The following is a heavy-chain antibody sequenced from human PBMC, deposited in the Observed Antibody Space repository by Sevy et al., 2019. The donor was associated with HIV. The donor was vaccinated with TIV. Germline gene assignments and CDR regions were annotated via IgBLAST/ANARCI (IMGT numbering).Heavy chain of an antibody. Sequence: SETLSLTCTVSGGSISSYYWSWIRQPPGKGLEWIGYIYYSGSTNYNPSLKSRFTISVDTSKNQFSLKLSSVTAADTAVDYCARHSTIEDFDYWGQGTLVTVSS. CDR1: GGSISSYY. J-gene: IGHJ4*02. CDR2: IYYSGST. D-gene: IGHD5-12*01. V-gene: IGHV4-59*08. CDR3: ARHSTIEDFDY.